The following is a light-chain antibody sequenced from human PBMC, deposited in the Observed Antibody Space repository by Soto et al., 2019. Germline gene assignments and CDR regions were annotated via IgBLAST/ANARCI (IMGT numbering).Light chain of an antibody. CDR1: QSTSSSY. Sequence: EIELTQSPGTLSLSPGERATLSCRASQSTSSSYLAWYQQKPGQAPRLLIYGATSRATGIPDRFSGSGSGTDFTLTISRLEPEDFAVYYCQQYGSSLYTFGLGTKREIK. CDR2: GAT. V-gene: IGKV3-20*01. J-gene: IGKJ2*01. CDR3: QQYGSSLYT.